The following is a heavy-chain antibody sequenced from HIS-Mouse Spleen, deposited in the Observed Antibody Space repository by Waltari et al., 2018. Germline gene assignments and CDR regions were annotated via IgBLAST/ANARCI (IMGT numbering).Heavy chain of an antibody. D-gene: IGHD3-22*01. V-gene: IGHV4-39*07. CDR3: ARSLTYYYDSSGYPGWFDP. CDR1: GGSIRRSSYY. Sequence: QLQLQESGPGLVKPSETLSLTCTVPGGSIRRSSYYWGWIRPPPGQGLEWIGSIYYSGSTYYNPSLKSRVTISVDTSKNQFSLKLSSVTAADTAVYYCARSLTYYYDSSGYPGWFDPWGQGTLVTVSS. J-gene: IGHJ5*02. CDR2: IYYSGST.